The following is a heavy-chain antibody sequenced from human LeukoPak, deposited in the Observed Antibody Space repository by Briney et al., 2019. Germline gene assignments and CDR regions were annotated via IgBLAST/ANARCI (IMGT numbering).Heavy chain of an antibody. V-gene: IGHV4-59*12. D-gene: IGHD2-15*01. CDR2: IYYSGRT. CDR3: ARDGGSTPVHPYDAFDI. Sequence: SETLSLTCTVSGGSISSDYWTWIRQPPGKGLEWIGYIYYSGRTNYNPSLKSRVTISVDTSKNHFSLKLSSVTAADTAVYYCARDGGSTPVHPYDAFDIWGQGTMVTVSS. J-gene: IGHJ3*02. CDR1: GGSISSDY.